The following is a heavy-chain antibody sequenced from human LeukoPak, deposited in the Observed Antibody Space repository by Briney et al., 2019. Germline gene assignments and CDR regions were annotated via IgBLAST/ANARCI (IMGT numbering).Heavy chain of an antibody. CDR2: FSGSGGST. D-gene: IGHD2-2*02. J-gene: IGHJ4*02. CDR1: GFTFSNYA. V-gene: IGHV3-23*01. Sequence: LGGSLRLSCAASGFTFSNYAMSWVRQARGKGLEWVCAFSGSGGSTYYADSVKGRFTISRDNSKNTLYLQMNSLRAEDTAVYYCAKDVGYCSSTTCYKPFDYWGQGTLVTVSS. CDR3: AKDVGYCSSTTCYKPFDY.